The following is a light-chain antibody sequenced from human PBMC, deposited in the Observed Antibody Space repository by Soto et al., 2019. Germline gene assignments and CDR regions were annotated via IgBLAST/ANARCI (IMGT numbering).Light chain of an antibody. CDR1: QSISRN. J-gene: IGKJ1*01. CDR3: HQYENWPKT. V-gene: IGKV3-15*01. Sequence: EIVITQSPPTLSVSPGERATLSCRASQSISRNLAWFQQKPGQAPRLLIFGASTRAAGIPARFSGSGSGTEFTLTISGLQSEDFAVYFCHQYENWPKTFGQGTKVDIK. CDR2: GAS.